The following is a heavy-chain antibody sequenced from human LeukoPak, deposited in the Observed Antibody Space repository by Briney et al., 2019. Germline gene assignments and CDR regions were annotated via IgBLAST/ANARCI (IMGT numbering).Heavy chain of an antibody. J-gene: IGHJ4*02. CDR2: IKKDVGEK. CDR3: ARDRCSITSCYYDY. D-gene: IGHD2-2*01. V-gene: IGHV3-7*01. Sequence: GGSLRLSCAASGFTFSSHWMTWIRQAPGKGLEWVASIKKDVGEKFYVDSVKGRFTISRDNAKNSLYLHMNSLRVEDTAVYYCARDRCSITSCYYDYWGQGTLVTVSS. CDR1: GFTFSSHW.